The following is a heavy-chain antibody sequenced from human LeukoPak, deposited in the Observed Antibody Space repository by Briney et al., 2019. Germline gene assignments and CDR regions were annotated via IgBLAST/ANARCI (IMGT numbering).Heavy chain of an antibody. CDR3: ASLWPYQLSAFDI. V-gene: IGHV4-39*01. CDR2: FFYSGST. J-gene: IGHJ3*02. Sequence: SETLSLTCTVSGGSISSSSYYWGWIRQPPGKGLEWIGNFFYSGSTYYNPSLKSRVTISADTSKNQFSLKLSSVTAADTAVYYCASLWPYQLSAFDIWGQGTMVTVSS. D-gene: IGHD2-2*01. CDR1: GGSISSSSYY.